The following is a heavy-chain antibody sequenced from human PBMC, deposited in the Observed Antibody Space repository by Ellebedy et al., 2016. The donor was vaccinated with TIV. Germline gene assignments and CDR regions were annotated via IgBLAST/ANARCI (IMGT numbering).Heavy chain of an antibody. D-gene: IGHD3-22*01. Sequence: SETLSLTXTVSGDSISNGGCYWTWIRQHPGKGLEWIGEIHQIGTRNFNPALGSRLTMSVDTSKNQFSLTLSSVTDADAAVYYCARTIAGNNYDSSGYFDLWGQGTLVTVSS. CDR2: IHQIGTR. CDR1: GDSISNGGCY. CDR3: ARTIAGNNYDSSGYFDL. J-gene: IGHJ4*02. V-gene: IGHV4-31*03.